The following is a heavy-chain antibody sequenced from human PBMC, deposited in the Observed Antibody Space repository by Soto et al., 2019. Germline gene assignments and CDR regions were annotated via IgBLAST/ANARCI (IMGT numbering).Heavy chain of an antibody. CDR3: ARDLYYYGSGSYQPFPYYYYGMDV. J-gene: IGHJ6*02. CDR1: GYTFTGYY. V-gene: IGHV1-2*02. CDR2: INPNSGGT. Sequence: ASVKVSCKASGYTFTGYYMHWVRQAPGQGLEWMGWINPNSGGTNYAQKFQGRVTVTRDTSISTAYMELSRLRSDDTAVYYCARDLYYYGSGSYQPFPYYYYGMDVWGQGTTVTVSS. D-gene: IGHD3-10*01.